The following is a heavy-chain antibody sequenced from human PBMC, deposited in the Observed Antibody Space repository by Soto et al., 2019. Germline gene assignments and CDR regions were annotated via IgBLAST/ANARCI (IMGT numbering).Heavy chain of an antibody. J-gene: IGHJ6*02. CDR3: ASSTGLIGATNPAERMDG. Sequence: ASVKVSCKASGYTFTSYYMHWVRQAPGQGLEWMGIINPSGGSTSYAQKFQGRVTMTRDTSTSTVYMELSSLRSEDTAVYYCASSTGLIGATNPAERMDGWGQGNTLTVSS. CDR1: GYTFTSYY. CDR2: INPSGGST. D-gene: IGHD5-12*01. V-gene: IGHV1-46*01.